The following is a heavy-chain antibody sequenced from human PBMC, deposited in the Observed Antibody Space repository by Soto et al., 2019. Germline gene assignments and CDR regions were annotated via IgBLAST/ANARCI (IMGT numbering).Heavy chain of an antibody. V-gene: IGHV3-33*05. CDR3: ARDEERVIFGVVHDAAFYY. J-gene: IGHJ4*02. D-gene: IGHD3-3*01. CDR1: GFTFSRYV. Sequence: QVHLVESGGGVVQPGGPLRLSWVGSGFTFSRYVVHWVRQAPGKGLEWVAFMSYDGSNDFYADSVKGRFTVSRDNSKNTLFLQMNSRTAVDTAVYYCARDEERVIFGVVHDAAFYYWGQGTLVTVSS. CDR2: MSYDGSND.